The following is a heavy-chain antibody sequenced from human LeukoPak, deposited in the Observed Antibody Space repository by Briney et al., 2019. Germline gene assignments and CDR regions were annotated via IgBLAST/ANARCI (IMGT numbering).Heavy chain of an antibody. V-gene: IGHV4-61*01. Sequence: PSETLSLTCTVSGGSVSSGSYYWSWIRQPPGKGLEWIAYIYYSGSTNYNPSLKSRVTISVDTSRTQFSLRLSSVTAADTAVYYCARLSGSYWGPFDYWGQGTLVTVSS. CDR2: IYYSGST. J-gene: IGHJ4*02. CDR1: GGSVSSGSYY. D-gene: IGHD1-26*01. CDR3: ARLSGSYWGPFDY.